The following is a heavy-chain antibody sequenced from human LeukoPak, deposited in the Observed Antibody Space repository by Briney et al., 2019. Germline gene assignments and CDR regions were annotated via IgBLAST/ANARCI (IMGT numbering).Heavy chain of an antibody. J-gene: IGHJ4*02. D-gene: IGHD5-18*01. V-gene: IGHV4-34*01. CDR1: GGSFSGYY. CDR3: ARGRMTARPFDY. CDR2: INHSGST. Sequence: SETLSLTCAVYGGSFSGYYWSWIRQPPGKGLEWIGEINHSGSTNYNPSLKSRVTISVDTSKNQFSLKLSFVTAADTAVCYCARGRMTARPFDYWGQGTLVTVSS.